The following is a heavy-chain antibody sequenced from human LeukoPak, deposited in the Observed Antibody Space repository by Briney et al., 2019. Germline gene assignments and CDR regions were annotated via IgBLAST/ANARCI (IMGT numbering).Heavy chain of an antibody. D-gene: IGHD6-13*01. V-gene: IGHV1-69*13. CDR1: GGTFSSYA. J-gene: IGHJ6*02. CDR3: ARGAAAAGTFIYGPYYYYGMDV. Sequence: SVKVSCKASGGTFSSYAISWVRQAPGQGLEWMGGIIPIFGTANYAQKFQGRVTITADESTSTAYMELSSLRSEDTAVCYCARGAAAAGTFIYGPYYYYGMDVWGQGTTVTVSS. CDR2: IIPIFGTA.